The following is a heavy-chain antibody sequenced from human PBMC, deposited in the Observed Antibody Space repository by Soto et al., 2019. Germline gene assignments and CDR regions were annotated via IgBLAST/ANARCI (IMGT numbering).Heavy chain of an antibody. V-gene: IGHV3-48*03. J-gene: IGHJ4*02. CDR2: ISSSGSTI. D-gene: IGHD2-15*01. Sequence: PGGSLRLSCAASGFTFSSYEMNWVRQAPGKGLEWVSYISSSGSTIYYADSVKGRFTISRDNAKNSLYLQMNSLRAEDTAVYYCARDRGIVGGLDYWGQGNLVTVSS. CDR1: GFTFSSYE. CDR3: ARDRGIVGGLDY.